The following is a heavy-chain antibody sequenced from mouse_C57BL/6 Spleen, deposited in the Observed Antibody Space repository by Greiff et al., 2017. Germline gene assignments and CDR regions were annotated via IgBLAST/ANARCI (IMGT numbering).Heavy chain of an antibody. Sequence: VKPGASVKMFCKASGYTFTDYYMNWVKQSHGKSLEWIGVINPYNGGTSYNQKFKGKATLTVDKSSSTAYMELNSLTSEDSAVYYCASEEELYFDYWGQGTTLTVSS. V-gene: IGHV1-19*01. CDR2: INPYNGGT. J-gene: IGHJ2*01. CDR1: GYTFTDYY. CDR3: ASEEELYFDY.